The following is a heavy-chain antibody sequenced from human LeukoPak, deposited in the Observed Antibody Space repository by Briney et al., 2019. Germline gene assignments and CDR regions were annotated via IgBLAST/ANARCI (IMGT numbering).Heavy chain of an antibody. D-gene: IGHD3-10*01. CDR2: INPSGGST. J-gene: IGHJ5*02. Sequence: ASVKVSCKASGYTFTSYYMHWVRQAPGQGLEWMGIINPSGGSTSYAQKFQGRVTMTRDTSTSTVYMELSSLRSEDTAVYYCARDEPLTITMVRGVPKENWFDPWGQGTLVTVSS. CDR1: GYTFTSYY. CDR3: ARDEPLTITMVRGVPKENWFDP. V-gene: IGHV1-46*01.